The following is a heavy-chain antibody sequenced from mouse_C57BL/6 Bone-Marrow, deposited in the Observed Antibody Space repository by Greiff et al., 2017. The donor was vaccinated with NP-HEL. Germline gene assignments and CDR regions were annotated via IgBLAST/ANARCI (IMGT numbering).Heavy chain of an antibody. J-gene: IGHJ3*01. V-gene: IGHV5-12*01. CDR1: GFTFSDYY. CDR3: ARRGLGPWFAY. D-gene: IGHD4-1*01. Sequence: EVQLVESGGGLVQPGGSLKLSCAASGFTFSDYYMYWVRQTPEKRLEWVAYISNGGGSTYYPDTVKGRFTISRDNAKNTLYLQMSRLKSEDTAMYYCARRGLGPWFAYWGQGTLVTVSA. CDR2: ISNGGGST.